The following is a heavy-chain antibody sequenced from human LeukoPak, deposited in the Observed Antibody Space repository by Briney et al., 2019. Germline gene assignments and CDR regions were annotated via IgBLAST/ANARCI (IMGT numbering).Heavy chain of an antibody. V-gene: IGHV3-30*02. D-gene: IGHD2-2*01. CDR2: IWYGGSNK. J-gene: IGHJ4*02. CDR3: AKDSGYCSSTSCYSRGFDY. CDR1: GFTFSSYG. Sequence: PGGSLRLSCAASGFTFSSYGMHWVRQAPGKGLEWVAVIWYGGSNKYYADSVKGRFTISRDNSKNTLYLQMNSLRAEDTAVYYCAKDSGYCSSTSCYSRGFDYWGQGTLVTVSS.